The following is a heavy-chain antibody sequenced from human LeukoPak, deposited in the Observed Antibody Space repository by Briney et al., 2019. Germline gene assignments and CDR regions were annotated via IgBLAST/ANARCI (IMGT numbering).Heavy chain of an antibody. D-gene: IGHD2-21*02. CDR3: ARSAMVTAIIGGSDYYGMDV. J-gene: IGHJ6*02. CDR1: GGSISSSSYY. CDR2: IYYSGST. V-gene: IGHV4-39*06. Sequence: SETLSLTCTVSGGSISSSSYYWGWIRQPPGKGLEWIGSIYYSGSTYYNPSLKSRVTISVDTSKNQFPLKLSSVTAADTAVYYCARSAMVTAIIGGSDYYGMDVWGQGTTVTVSS.